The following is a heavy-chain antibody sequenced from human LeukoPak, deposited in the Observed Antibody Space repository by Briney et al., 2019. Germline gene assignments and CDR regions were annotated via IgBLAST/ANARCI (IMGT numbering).Heavy chain of an antibody. Sequence: GASVKVACKANGYTFTSFGLSWVRQAPGQGLEWMGWISACNGNTNYAQKLQGRVTITRDTSASTAYMELSSLRSEDTAVYYCATEPLTLEAARGSRRGFDYWGQGTLVTVSS. CDR2: ISACNGNT. J-gene: IGHJ4*02. CDR3: ATEPLTLEAARGSRRGFDY. CDR1: GYTFTSFG. V-gene: IGHV1-18*01. D-gene: IGHD2-15*01.